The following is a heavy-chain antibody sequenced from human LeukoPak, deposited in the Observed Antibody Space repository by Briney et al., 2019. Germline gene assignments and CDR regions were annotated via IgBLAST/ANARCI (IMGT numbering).Heavy chain of an antibody. D-gene: IGHD3-10*01. CDR3: ARLAGRDY. J-gene: IGHJ4*02. CDR2: INHSGST. V-gene: IGHV4-34*01. CDR1: GGSFSGYY. Sequence: SETLSLTCAVYGGSFSGYYWSWIRQPPGKGLEWIGEINHSGSTNYNPSLKSRVTISVDTSKNQFSLKLSSVTAADTAVYYCARLAGRDYWGQGVLVTVSS.